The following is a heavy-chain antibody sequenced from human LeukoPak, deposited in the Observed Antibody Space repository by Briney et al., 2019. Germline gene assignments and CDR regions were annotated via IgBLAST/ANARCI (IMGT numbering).Heavy chain of an antibody. Sequence: SETLSLTCSVSGGSMTNLYWTWIRQPPGKGLEWIGDIYDSGSTRYNTSLESRVTISVDTSKNQFSLKLSSVTAADTAIYFCARGINVGATSFWGQGTLVTVSS. J-gene: IGHJ4*02. V-gene: IGHV4-59*01. CDR1: GGSMTNLY. CDR3: ARGINVGATSF. CDR2: IYDSGST. D-gene: IGHD1-26*01.